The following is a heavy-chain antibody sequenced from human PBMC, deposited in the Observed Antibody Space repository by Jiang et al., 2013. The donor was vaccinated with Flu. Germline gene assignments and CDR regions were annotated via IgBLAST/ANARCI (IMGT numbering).Heavy chain of an antibody. V-gene: IGHV4-61*01. CDR1: GGSVSSGSYY. D-gene: IGHD2-8*01. J-gene: IGHJ4*02. CDR3: AASGGGVTGY. Sequence: LLKPSETLSLTCTVSGGSVSSGSYYWSWIRQPPGKGLEWIGYIYYSGSTNYNPSLKSRVTISVDTSKNQFSLKLSSVTAADTAVYYCAASGGGVTGYWGQGTLVTVSS. CDR2: IYYSGST.